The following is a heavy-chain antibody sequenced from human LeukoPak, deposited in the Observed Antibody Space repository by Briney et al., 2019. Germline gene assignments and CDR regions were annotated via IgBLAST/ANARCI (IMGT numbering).Heavy chain of an antibody. CDR3: ARGASDVLRYFDWSLEYFQH. J-gene: IGHJ1*01. CDR2: IIPIFGTA. CDR1: GGTFSSYA. D-gene: IGHD3-9*01. Sequence: ASVKVSCKASGGTFSSYAISWVRQAPGQGLEWMGGIIPIFGTANYAQKFQGRVTITADKSTSTAYMELSSLRSEDTAVYYCARGASDVLRYFDWSLEYFQHWGQGTLVTVSS. V-gene: IGHV1-69*06.